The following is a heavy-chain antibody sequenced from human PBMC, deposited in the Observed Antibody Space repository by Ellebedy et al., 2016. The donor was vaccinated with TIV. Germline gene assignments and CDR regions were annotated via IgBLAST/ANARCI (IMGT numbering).Heavy chain of an antibody. V-gene: IGHV3-7*01. D-gene: IGHD3-16*01. CDR3: ARRGSYGDYAVQVNSWFDR. Sequence: GESLKISCAASGFSFRSYWMSWVRQAPGKGLEWVANIYQDGGVQYYVYSVKGRFTISRDNADNSLFLQMNSLRVEDTAVYYCARRGSYGDYAVQVNSWFDRWGRGTLVSVSS. J-gene: IGHJ5*02. CDR2: IYQDGGVQ. CDR1: GFSFRSYW.